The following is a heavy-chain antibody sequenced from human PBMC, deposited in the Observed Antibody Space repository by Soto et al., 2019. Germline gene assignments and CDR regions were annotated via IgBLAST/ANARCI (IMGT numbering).Heavy chain of an antibody. V-gene: IGHV3-30*18. CDR2: ISYDGRDI. J-gene: IGHJ4*02. D-gene: IGHD3-22*01. Sequence: QVQLVESGGGVVQPGRSLRLSCAASGFIFSTYGMHWVRQAPGKGLEWVAVISYDGRDIWYADSVKGRFTISRADSKNTLYLQMNSLRAEDTAMYYCVQDRYYDSSGYYPSYWGQGTLVTVSS. CDR1: GFIFSTYG. CDR3: VQDRYYDSSGYYPSY.